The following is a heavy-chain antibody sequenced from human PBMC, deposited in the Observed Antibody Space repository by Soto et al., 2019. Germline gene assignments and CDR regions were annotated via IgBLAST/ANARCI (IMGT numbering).Heavy chain of an antibody. Sequence: HPGGSLRLSCAASGFTSSSYGMHWVRQAPGKGLEWVAVISYDGSNKYYADSVKGRFTISRDNSKNTLYLQMNSLRAEDTAVYYCANGASIAVAGTGDYFDYWGQGTLVTVSS. J-gene: IGHJ4*02. CDR2: ISYDGSNK. CDR1: GFTSSSYG. V-gene: IGHV3-30*18. CDR3: ANGASIAVAGTGDYFDY. D-gene: IGHD6-19*01.